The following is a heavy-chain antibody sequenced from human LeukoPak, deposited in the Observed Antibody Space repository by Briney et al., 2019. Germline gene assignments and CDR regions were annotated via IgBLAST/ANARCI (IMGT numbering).Heavy chain of an antibody. J-gene: IGHJ4*02. CDR2: IENSGRT. CDR3: ARATYYYDSSGYWWTKYYFDY. CDR1: GGSITSDY. Sequence: PSETLSLTCIVSGGSITSDYWSWIRQPPGKGLEWIGYIENSGRTEYNPSLKSRVTISVDTSKNQFSLKLSSVTAADTAVYYCARATYYYDSSGYWWTKYYFDYWGQGTLVTVSS. D-gene: IGHD3-22*01. V-gene: IGHV4-59*08.